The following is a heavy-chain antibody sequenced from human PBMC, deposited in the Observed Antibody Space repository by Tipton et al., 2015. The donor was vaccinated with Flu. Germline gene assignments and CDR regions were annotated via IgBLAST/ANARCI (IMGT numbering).Heavy chain of an antibody. CDR3: ARHRVFDP. CDR1: GGSITNYY. V-gene: IGHV4-59*08. J-gene: IGHJ5*02. CDR2: IFYSGST. Sequence: TLSLTCSVSGGSITNYYWSWIRQPPGKGLEWIGYIFYSGSTNYNPSLESRVTISLDTSKNQFSLRLTSVTAADTAVYYCARHRVFDPWGQGTLVTVSS.